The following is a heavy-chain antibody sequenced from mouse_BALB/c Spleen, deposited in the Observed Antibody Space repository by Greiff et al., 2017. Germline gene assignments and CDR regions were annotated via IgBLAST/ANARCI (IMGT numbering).Heavy chain of an antibody. D-gene: IGHD2-4*01. J-gene: IGHJ2*01. CDR3: ARGSLMIFYYFDY. Sequence: EVKLMESGGGLVKPGGSLKLSCAASGFTFSSYAMSWVRQTPEKRLEWVASISSGGSTYYPDSVKGRFTISRDNARNILYLQMSSLRSEDTAMYYCARGSLMIFYYFDYWGQGTTLTVSS. CDR2: ISSGGST. V-gene: IGHV5-6-5*01. CDR1: GFTFSSYA.